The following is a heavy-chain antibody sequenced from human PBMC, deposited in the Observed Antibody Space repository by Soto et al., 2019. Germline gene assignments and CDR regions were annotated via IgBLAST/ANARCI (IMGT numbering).Heavy chain of an antibody. D-gene: IGHD5-12*01. Sequence: ASVKVSCKASGYTFTSYGISWVRQAPGQGLEWMGWISAYNGNTNYAQKLQGRVTMTTDTSTSTAYMELRSLRSDDTAVYYCARDHLSYSGYDFLEWFDPWGQGTLVT. V-gene: IGHV1-18*01. J-gene: IGHJ5*02. CDR3: ARDHLSYSGYDFLEWFDP. CDR1: GYTFTSYG. CDR2: ISAYNGNT.